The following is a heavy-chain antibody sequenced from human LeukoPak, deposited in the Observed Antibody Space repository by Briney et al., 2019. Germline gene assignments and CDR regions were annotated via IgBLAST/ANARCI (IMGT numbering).Heavy chain of an antibody. CDR3: AKDPGASVSGFHMDV. D-gene: IGHD2-8*02. Sequence: GGSLRHSCAACGFTFKNYGMHGVRQAAGKGLEGVAFIWSDGNNRFYADSVKGRFTISRDNSKNMLYLQMDTLRAEDTALYYCAKDPGASVSGFHMDVWGKGTTVIVSS. CDR1: GFTFKNYG. CDR2: IWSDGNNR. V-gene: IGHV3-30*02. J-gene: IGHJ6*03.